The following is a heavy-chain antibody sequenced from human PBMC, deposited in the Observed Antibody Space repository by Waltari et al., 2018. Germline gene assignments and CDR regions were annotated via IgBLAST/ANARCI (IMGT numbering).Heavy chain of an antibody. CDR3: ARDKESGGLDY. J-gene: IGHJ4*02. CDR1: GFTVSSNY. CDR2: IYSGGST. V-gene: IGHV3-53*01. D-gene: IGHD2-15*01. Sequence: EVQLVESGGGLIQPGGSLRLSCAASGFTVSSNYMSWVRQAPGKGVEWFSVIYSGGSTSYADSVKGRFTISRDNSKNTLYLQMNSLRAEDTAVYYCARDKESGGLDYWGQGTLVTVSS.